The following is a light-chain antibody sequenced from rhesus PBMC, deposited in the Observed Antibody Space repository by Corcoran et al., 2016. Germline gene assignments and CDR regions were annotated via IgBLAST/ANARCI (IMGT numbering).Light chain of an antibody. Sequence: AALTQSPSVSGSPGQSVTISCTGTNNDIGYYDRVSWYQQHPGKAPKVMIYEATERPSGVSDRFSGSKSGNTASLTISGLQSEDEADYYCTSFASSSSFIFGTGTRLTVL. CDR1: NNDIGYYDR. CDR2: EAT. CDR3: TSFASSSSFI. J-gene: IGLJ1*01. V-gene: IGLV2-13*02.